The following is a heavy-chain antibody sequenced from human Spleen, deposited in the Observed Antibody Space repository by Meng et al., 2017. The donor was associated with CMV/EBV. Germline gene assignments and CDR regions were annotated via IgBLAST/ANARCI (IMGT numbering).Heavy chain of an antibody. CDR1: GFTFTSSS. CDR3: AAAPDYYDSRAVLDY. V-gene: IGHV1-58*01. J-gene: IGHJ4*02. Sequence: SVKVSCKASGFTFTSSSVQWVRQARGQRLEWIGWIVVGSGNTNYAQNFQERVTITWDMSTSTAYMELSSLRSEDTAVYYCAAAPDYYDSRAVLDYWGQGTLVTVS. D-gene: IGHD3-22*01. CDR2: IVVGSGNT.